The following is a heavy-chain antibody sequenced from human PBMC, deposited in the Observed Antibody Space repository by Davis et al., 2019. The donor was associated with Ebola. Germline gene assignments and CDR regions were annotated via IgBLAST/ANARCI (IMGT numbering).Heavy chain of an antibody. CDR3: ARGGVGVDPPYFDY. D-gene: IGHD1-26*01. CDR1: GFTFGSYW. J-gene: IGHJ4*02. V-gene: IGHV3-74*01. CDR2: INTDGTTT. Sequence: GESLKISCAASGFTFGSYWMHWVRQAPGKGLVWVSRINTDGTTTDYADSVKGRFTISRDNAKNTLFLQMDSLKAEDTAVYYCARGGVGVDPPYFDYWGQGTLVTVSS.